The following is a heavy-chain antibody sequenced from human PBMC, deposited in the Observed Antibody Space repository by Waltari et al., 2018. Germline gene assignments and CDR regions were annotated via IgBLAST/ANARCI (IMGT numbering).Heavy chain of an antibody. J-gene: IGHJ5*01. CDR3: ARDDSWQRLAA. Sequence: EVQLVESGGGLVQPGGSLRLSCSASGFTFSTYWMYWVRQPPGKGLEVVSRMTPDGNKGEYADSVKGRFTISRDNTKNMLYLDMNSLRVEDAAMYYCARDDSWQRLAAWGHGTLVTVSS. D-gene: IGHD6-25*01. V-gene: IGHV3-74*03. CDR2: MTPDGNKG. CDR1: GFTFSTYW.